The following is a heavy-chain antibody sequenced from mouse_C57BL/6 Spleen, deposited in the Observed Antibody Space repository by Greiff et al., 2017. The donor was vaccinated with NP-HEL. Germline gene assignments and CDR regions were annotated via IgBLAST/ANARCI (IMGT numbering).Heavy chain of an antibody. CDR1: GYTFTSYW. CDR3: ARRDYDYVLWFAY. V-gene: IGHV1-55*01. Sequence: QVQLQQPGAELVTPGASVKMSCKASGYTFTSYWITWVKQRPGQGLEWIGDIYPGSGSTNYNEKFKSKATLTVDTSSGTAYMQLSSLTSEDSAVYYCARRDYDYVLWFAYWGQGTLVTVSA. CDR2: IYPGSGST. D-gene: IGHD2-4*01. J-gene: IGHJ3*01.